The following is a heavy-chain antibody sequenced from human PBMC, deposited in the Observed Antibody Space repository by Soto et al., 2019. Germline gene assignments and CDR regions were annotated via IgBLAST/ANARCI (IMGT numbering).Heavy chain of an antibody. V-gene: IGHV3-66*01. CDR1: GFTVSSNY. CDR3: ARDAYYDILNGYYHRGGFDY. J-gene: IGHJ4*02. D-gene: IGHD3-9*01. CDR2: IYSGGST. Sequence: EVQLVESGGGLVQPGGSLRLSCAASGFTVSSNYMSWVRQAPGKGLEWVSVIYSGGSTYYADSVKGRFTISRDNSKNTLYLQMNSLRAEDTAVYYCARDAYYDILNGYYHRGGFDYWGQGTLVTVSS.